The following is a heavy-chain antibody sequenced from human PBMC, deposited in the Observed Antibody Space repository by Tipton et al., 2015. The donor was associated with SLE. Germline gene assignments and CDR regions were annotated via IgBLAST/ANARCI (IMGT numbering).Heavy chain of an antibody. D-gene: IGHD5-18*01. V-gene: IGHV3-66*02. J-gene: IGHJ3*02. CDR3: ARESSYGAFDI. CDR1: GFTVSSNY. CDR2: IYSGGST. Sequence: SLRLSCAASGFTVSSNYMSWVRQAPGKGLEWVSVIYSGGSTYYADSVKGRFTISRDNSKNTLYLQMNSLRAEDTAVYYCARESSYGAFDIWGQGTMVTVSS.